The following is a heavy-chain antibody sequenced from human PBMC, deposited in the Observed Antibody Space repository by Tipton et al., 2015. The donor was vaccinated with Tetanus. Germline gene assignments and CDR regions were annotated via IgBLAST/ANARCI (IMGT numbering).Heavy chain of an antibody. V-gene: IGHV1-58*01. D-gene: IGHD3-22*01. CDR3: AADPGYYDSSGYYPGY. Sequence: QLVQSGPEVKKPGTSVKVSCKASGFTFTSSAVQWARQARGQRLEWIRWIVARSGNTNYAQKCQERVTITRDMSTSTAYMELSSLRSEDTAVYYCAADPGYYDSSGYYPGYWGQGTLVTVSS. CDR1: GFTFTSSA. J-gene: IGHJ4*02. CDR2: IVARSGNT.